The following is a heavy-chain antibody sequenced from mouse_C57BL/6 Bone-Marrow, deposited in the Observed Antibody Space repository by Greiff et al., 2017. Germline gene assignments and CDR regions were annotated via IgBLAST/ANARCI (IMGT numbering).Heavy chain of an antibody. D-gene: IGHD2-4*01. V-gene: IGHV1-50*01. Sequence: QVQLQQPGAELVKPGASVKLSCKASGYTFTSYWMQWVKQRPGQGLEWIGEIDPSDSYTNYNQKFKGKATLTVDTSSSTAYMQLSSLTSEDSAVYYCARSGYEYDEGTWFAYGGQGTRVTVSA. J-gene: IGHJ3*01. CDR3: ARSGYEYDEGTWFAY. CDR2: IDPSDSYT. CDR1: GYTFTSYW.